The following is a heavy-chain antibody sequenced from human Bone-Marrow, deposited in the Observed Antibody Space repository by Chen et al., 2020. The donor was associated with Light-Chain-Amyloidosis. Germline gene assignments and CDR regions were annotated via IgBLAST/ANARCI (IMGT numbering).Heavy chain of an antibody. D-gene: IGHD5-12*01. V-gene: IGHV5-51*01. Sequence: VRQMPGKGLEWMGVIYPDDSDARYSPSFEGQVTISADKSITTAYLQWRSLKASDTAMYYRARRRDGYNFDYWGQGTLVTVSS. CDR3: ARRRDGYNFDY. CDR2: IYPDDSDA. J-gene: IGHJ4*02.